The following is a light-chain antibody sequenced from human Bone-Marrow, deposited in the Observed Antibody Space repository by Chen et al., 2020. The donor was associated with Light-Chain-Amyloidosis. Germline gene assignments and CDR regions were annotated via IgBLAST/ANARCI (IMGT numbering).Light chain of an antibody. CDR3: ATWDDSLKV. CDR1: SSNIGSNT. V-gene: IGLV1-44*01. J-gene: IGLJ3*02. Sequence: SVLTQPPSASGTPGQRVPISCSGSSSNIGSNTVNWYQQLPGTAPKLLMFSNDQRPSGVPDRFSGSKSGTSASLAISGLQSEDEAEYYCATWDDSLKVIGGGTKLTVL. CDR2: SND.